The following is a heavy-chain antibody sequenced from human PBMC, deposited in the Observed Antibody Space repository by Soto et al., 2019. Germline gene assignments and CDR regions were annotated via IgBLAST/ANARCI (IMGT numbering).Heavy chain of an antibody. J-gene: IGHJ4*02. CDR3: ASRSPYYYDSSGYELIPLDY. D-gene: IGHD3-22*01. V-gene: IGHV4-39*01. CDR1: GGSISSSSYY. CDR2: ICYSGST. Sequence: QLQLQESGPGLVKPSETLSLTCTVSGGSISSSSYYWGWIRQPPGKGLEWIGSICYSGSTYYNPSLKSRVIISVDTSKNQFSLKLSSVTAADTAVYYCASRSPYYYDSSGYELIPLDYWGQGTLVTVSS.